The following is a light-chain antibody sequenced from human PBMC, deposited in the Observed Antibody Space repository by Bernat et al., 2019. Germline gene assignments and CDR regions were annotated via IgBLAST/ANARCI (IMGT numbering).Light chain of an antibody. Sequence: AIRMTQSPSSFSASTGDRVTITCRASQDIGSYLAWYQLKPGKAPKVLIYAASTLQSGVPSRFSGSGSGTDFTLTISCLQSEDFATYYCQPYYTYPLTFGGGTQVGMK. V-gene: IGKV1-8*01. CDR2: AAS. CDR1: QDIGSY. CDR3: QPYYTYPLT. J-gene: IGKJ4*01.